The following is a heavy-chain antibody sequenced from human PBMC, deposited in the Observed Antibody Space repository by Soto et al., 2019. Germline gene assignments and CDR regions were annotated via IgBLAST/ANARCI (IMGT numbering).Heavy chain of an antibody. CDR2: IYWDDEK. V-gene: IGHV2-5*02. D-gene: IGHD2-15*01. Sequence: QITLKESGPTLVKPTQTLTLTCTFSGFALTTPGVGVGWSRQPPGKALEWLALIYWDDEKRYSPSLKSRFTITKDTSKNQVVRIMTTTLPVDTATYYCARRGHCSGDSCYSAWGQGTLVTVSS. CDR3: ARRGHCSGDSCYSA. CDR1: GFALTTPGVG. J-gene: IGHJ5*02.